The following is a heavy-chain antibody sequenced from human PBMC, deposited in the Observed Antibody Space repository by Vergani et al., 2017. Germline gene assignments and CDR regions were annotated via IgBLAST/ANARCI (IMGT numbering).Heavy chain of an antibody. CDR1: GVSVTDYN. Sequence: QAQLQESGPGLVKPSETLSLTCHVFGVSVTDYNCNWIRQAPGKGLGWIGSLSTTGGATHASHNPSLKSRVSLSVDTSKSQFSLKLSSVTAADTAVYYCAREGYSYGYSVDYWGQGTLVTVSS. D-gene: IGHD5-18*01. J-gene: IGHJ4*02. CDR3: AREGYSYGYSVDY. CDR2: LSTTGGA. V-gene: IGHV4-4*08.